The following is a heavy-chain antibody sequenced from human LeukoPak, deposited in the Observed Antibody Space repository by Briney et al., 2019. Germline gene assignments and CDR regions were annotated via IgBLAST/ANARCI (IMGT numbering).Heavy chain of an antibody. CDR2: INPNSGGT. J-gene: IGHJ6*02. CDR1: GYTFTGYY. V-gene: IGHV1-2*04. Sequence: ASVKVSCKASGYTFTGYYMHWVRQAPGQGLEWMGWINPNSGGTNYAQKFQGWVTMTRDTSISTAYMELSRLRSDDTAVYYCARDRRGYSYGYDYYYYYGMDVWGQGTTVTVSS. CDR3: ARDRRGYSYGYDYYYYYGMDV. D-gene: IGHD5-18*01.